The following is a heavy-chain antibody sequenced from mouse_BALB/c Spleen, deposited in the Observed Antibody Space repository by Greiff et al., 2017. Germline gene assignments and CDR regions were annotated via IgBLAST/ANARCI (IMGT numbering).Heavy chain of an antibody. CDR1: GFTFSSYA. Sequence: EVQGVESGGGLVKPGGSLKLSCAASGFTFSSYAMSWVRQSPEKRLEWVAEISSGGSYTYYPDTVTGRFTISRDNAKNTLYLEMSSLRSEDTAMYYCASRGLPDYWGQGTSVTVSS. J-gene: IGHJ4*01. V-gene: IGHV5-9-4*01. D-gene: IGHD6-1*01. CDR2: ISSGGSYT. CDR3: ASRGLPDY.